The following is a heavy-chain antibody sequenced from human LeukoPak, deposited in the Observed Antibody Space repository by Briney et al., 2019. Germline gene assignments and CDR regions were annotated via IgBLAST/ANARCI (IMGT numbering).Heavy chain of an antibody. CDR2: IDTNTGNP. V-gene: IGHV7-4-1*02. D-gene: IGHD5-24*01. CDR3: ARVGRWLRVHAFDI. CDR1: GYTFTSYA. J-gene: IGHJ3*02. Sequence: ASVKVSCKASGYTFTSYAMNWVRQAPGQGLEWMGWIDTNTGNPTYAQGFTGRFVFSLDTSVSTAYLQISSLKAEDTAVYYCARVGRWLRVHAFDIWGQGTMVTVSS.